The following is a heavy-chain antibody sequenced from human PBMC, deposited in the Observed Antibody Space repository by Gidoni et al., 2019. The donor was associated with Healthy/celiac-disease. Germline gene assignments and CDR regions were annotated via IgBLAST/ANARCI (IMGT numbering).Heavy chain of an antibody. Sequence: QVQLQQWGAGLLKPSETLSLTCAGYGGSFSGYYWRWIRQPPAKWLEWIGEINHSRSTNYTPSLKCRVTISVDTAKNQFFLKLSSVTAADTAVYYCARGRGRGAYCSVGSCYNTWFDPWGQGTLVTVSS. J-gene: IGHJ5*02. CDR2: INHSRST. D-gene: IGHD2-15*01. CDR3: ARGRGRGAYCSVGSCYNTWFDP. CDR1: GGSFSGYY. V-gene: IGHV4-34*01.